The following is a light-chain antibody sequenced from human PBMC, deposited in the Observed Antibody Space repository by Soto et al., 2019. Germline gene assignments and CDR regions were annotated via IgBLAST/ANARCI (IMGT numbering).Light chain of an antibody. J-gene: IGLJ1*01. Sequence: QSVLTQPASVSGSPGQSITISCTGTSSDVGGYNYVSWYQQHPGKAPKFMIYDVSNRPSGVSNLFSGSKSGNTASLTISVLQAEDEAYYYCSSYTTSNTRQIVFGTGTKVTVL. CDR2: DVS. CDR1: SSDVGGYNY. V-gene: IGLV2-14*01. CDR3: SSYTTSNTRQIV.